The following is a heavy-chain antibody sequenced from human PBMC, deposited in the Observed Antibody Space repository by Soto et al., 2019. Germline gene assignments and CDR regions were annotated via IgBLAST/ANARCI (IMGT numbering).Heavy chain of an antibody. CDR2: INPNSGGT. CDR3: ARDYMRDSIGYYVAYAFDI. J-gene: IGHJ3*02. CDR1: GYTFTGYY. Sequence: ASVKVSCKASGYTFTGYYMHWVRQAPGQGLEWMGWINPNSGGTNYAQKFQGWVTMTRDTSISTAYMELSRLRSDDTAVYYCARDYMRDSIGYYVAYAFDIWCKGTIVTLSS. D-gene: IGHD3-22*01. V-gene: IGHV1-2*04.